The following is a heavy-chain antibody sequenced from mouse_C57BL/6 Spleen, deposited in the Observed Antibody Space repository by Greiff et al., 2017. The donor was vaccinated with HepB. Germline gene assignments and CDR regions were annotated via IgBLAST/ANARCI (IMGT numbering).Heavy chain of an antibody. CDR2: ISNKANGYTT. Sequence: EVQLVESGGGLVQPGGSLSLSCAASGFTFTDYYMSWVRQPPGKALEWLGFISNKANGYTTEYSASVKGRFTISRDNSQSILYLQMNALRAEDSATYYCARYDKSHMDYWGQGTSVTVSS. V-gene: IGHV7-3*01. CDR1: GFTFTDYY. CDR3: ARYDKSHMDY. J-gene: IGHJ4*01.